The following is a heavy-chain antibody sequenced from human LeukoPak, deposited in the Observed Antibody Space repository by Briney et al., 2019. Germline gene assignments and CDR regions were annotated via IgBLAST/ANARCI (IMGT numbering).Heavy chain of an antibody. V-gene: IGHV1-2*02. J-gene: IGHJ6*02. CDR1: GYTFTGYY. CDR2: INTNSGGP. CDR3: ARAGVAGDYYYGLDV. Sequence: GASVKVSCKASGYTFTGYYIHWVRQAPGQGLEWMGWINTNSGGPNLSQKFQGRVTMTRDMSITTVYMDLSGLRTDDTAVYYCARAGVAGDYYYGLDVWGQGTTVTVSS. D-gene: IGHD2-15*01.